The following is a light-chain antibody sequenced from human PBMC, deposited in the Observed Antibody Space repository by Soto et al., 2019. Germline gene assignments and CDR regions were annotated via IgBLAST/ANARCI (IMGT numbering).Light chain of an antibody. V-gene: IGKV1-5*01. CDR3: QQYTRT. CDR1: QSIGTW. CDR2: DAS. J-gene: IGKJ1*01. Sequence: DIQLTQSPSLLSASIGDRVTITCRASQSIGTWLAWYQHRPGEGPKLLIYDASSLESGVPSRFSGSGSGTEFTLTISSMQPDDFATYYCQQYTRTFGQGIKVDIK.